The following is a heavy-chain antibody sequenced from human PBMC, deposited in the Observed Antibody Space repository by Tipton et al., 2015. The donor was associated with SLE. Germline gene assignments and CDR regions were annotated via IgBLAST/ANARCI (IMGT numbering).Heavy chain of an antibody. CDR2: IRYDGSNK. Sequence: SLRLSCAASGFTFSSYGMHWVRQAPGKGLEWVAFIRYDGSNKYYADSVKGRFTISRDNSKNTLYLQMNSLRAEDTAVYYCARRSTLRMAMDVWGKGTTVTVSS. J-gene: IGHJ6*04. CDR1: GFTFSSYG. CDR3: ARRSTLRMAMDV. V-gene: IGHV3-30*02. D-gene: IGHD3-16*01.